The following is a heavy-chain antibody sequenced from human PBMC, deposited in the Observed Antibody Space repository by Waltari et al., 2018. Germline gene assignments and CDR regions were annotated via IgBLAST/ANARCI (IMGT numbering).Heavy chain of an antibody. CDR2: IYPGDSVT. Sequence: EVQLVQSGAEVKKPGESLKISCKGSGYSFTSYWIGWVRQMPGKGLEWMGIIYPGDSVTRYSPSFQGQVTISADKSISTAYLQWSSLKASDTAMYYCAAASHSGSYYFASDYWGQGTLVTVSS. D-gene: IGHD1-26*01. J-gene: IGHJ4*02. CDR1: GYSFTSYW. V-gene: IGHV5-51*01. CDR3: AAASHSGSYYFASDY.